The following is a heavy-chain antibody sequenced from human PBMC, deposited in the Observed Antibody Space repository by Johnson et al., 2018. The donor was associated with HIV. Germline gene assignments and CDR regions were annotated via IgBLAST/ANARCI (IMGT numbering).Heavy chain of an antibody. V-gene: IGHV3-7*01. CDR3: ARAVCRGGRCYSHDAFDI. D-gene: IGHD2-15*01. J-gene: IGHJ3*02. CDR2: INEDGSNK. Sequence: VQLVESGGGLVQPGGSLRLSCTASGFIFNDYHMTWVRQAPGKGLEWVANINEDGSNKFYVDSVKGRFTISRDNAKNSLSLQMNSLRAGDTALYYCARAVCRGGRCYSHDAFDIWGQGTMVTVSS. CDR1: GFIFNDYH.